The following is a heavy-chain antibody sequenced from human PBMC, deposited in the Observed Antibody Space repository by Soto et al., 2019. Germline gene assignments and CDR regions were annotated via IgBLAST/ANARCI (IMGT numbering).Heavy chain of an antibody. CDR3: ASEMTPRGMAV. V-gene: IGHV1-8*01. J-gene: IGHJ6*02. CDR2: MNPNSGNT. Sequence: QVQLVQSGAEVKKPGASVKVSCKASGYTFTSYDINWVRQATGQGLEWMGWMNPNSGNTASAQKFQGRVTLTTNTSISTAYMELSSLRSEDTAVYYCASEMTPRGMAVWGPGTTVTVSS. CDR1: GYTFTSYD.